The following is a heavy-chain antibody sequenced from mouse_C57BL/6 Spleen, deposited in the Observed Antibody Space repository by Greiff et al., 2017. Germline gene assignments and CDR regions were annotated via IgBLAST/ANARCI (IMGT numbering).Heavy chain of an antibody. CDR3: ARGDGNYVYYAMDY. D-gene: IGHD2-1*01. V-gene: IGHV1-55*01. CDR2: IYPGSGST. J-gene: IGHJ4*01. Sequence: QVHVKQSGAELVKPGASVKMSCKASGYTFTSYWITWVKQRPGQGLEWIGDIYPGSGSTNYNEKFKSKATLTVDTSSSTAYMQLSSLTSEDSAVYYCARGDGNYVYYAMDYWGQGTSVTVSS. CDR1: GYTFTSYW.